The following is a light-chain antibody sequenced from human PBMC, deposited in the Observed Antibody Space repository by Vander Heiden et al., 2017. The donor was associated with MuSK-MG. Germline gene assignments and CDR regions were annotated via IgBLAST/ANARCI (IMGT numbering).Light chain of an antibody. J-gene: IGKJ5*01. Sequence: EIVLTQYPDFQSVTPKEKVTTTCRASQSIGSSVHWYQQKPDQSPKLLIKYTSQSFSGVPSRFSGSGSGTDFTLTINSLEAEDAATYYCQQSSSLPITFGQGTRLEIK. CDR3: QQSSSLPIT. CDR1: QSIGSS. CDR2: YTS. V-gene: IGKV6-21*01.